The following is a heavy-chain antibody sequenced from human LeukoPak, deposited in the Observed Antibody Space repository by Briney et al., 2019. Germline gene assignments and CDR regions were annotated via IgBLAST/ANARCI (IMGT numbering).Heavy chain of an antibody. Sequence: GGSLRLSCAASGFTFSDYYMSWIRQAPGKGVEWVSYISSSGSTIYYADSVKGRFTISRDNAKNSLYLQMNSLRADDTAVYYCATEITPYYYMDVWGKGTTVTVSS. CDR1: GFTFSDYY. CDR3: ATEITPYYYMDV. D-gene: IGHD5-24*01. J-gene: IGHJ6*03. V-gene: IGHV3-11*01. CDR2: ISSSGSTI.